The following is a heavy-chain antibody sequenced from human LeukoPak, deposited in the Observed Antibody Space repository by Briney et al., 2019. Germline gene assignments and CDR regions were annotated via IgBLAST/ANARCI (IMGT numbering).Heavy chain of an antibody. V-gene: IGHV3-9*01. D-gene: IGHD2-2*01. CDR1: GFTFDDYA. CDR3: AKGVVRLGARYCSSTSCAPLGNWFDP. CDR2: ISWNSGSI. J-gene: IGHJ5*02. Sequence: PGRSLRLSCAASGFTFDDYAMHWVRQAPGKGLEWVSGISWNSGSIGYADSVKGRFTISRDNAKNSLYLQMNSLRAEDTALYYCAKGVVRLGARYCSSTSCAPLGNWFDPWGQGTLVTVSS.